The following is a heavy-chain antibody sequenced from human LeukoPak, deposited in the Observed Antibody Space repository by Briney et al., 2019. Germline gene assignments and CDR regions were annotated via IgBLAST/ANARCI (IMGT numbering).Heavy chain of an antibody. CDR2: ISTYKGNT. V-gene: IGHV1-18*01. CDR3: ARDLYGGDYYFDY. CDR1: GYTFTSYG. D-gene: IGHD2-21*02. Sequence: ASVKVSCKASGYTFTSYGISWVRQAPGQGLEWMGWISTYKGNTNYAQNLQGRVTMTTDTSTSTAYMELSSLRSEDTAVYYCARDLYGGDYYFDYWGQGTLVTVSS. J-gene: IGHJ4*02.